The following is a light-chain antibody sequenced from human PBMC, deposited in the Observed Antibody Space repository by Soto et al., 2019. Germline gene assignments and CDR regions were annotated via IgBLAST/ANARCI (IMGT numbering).Light chain of an antibody. V-gene: IGKV3-15*01. CDR3: QQYNNWPPWT. CDR1: QSVSSN. CDR2: GAS. Sequence: EVVMTQSPATLSVSPGERATLSCRASQSVSSNLAWYQQKPGQAHRLLIYGASTRATGIPARFSGSGSATEFTRTISRLQSEDFAVYYCQQYNNWPPWTFGQGTKVEIK. J-gene: IGKJ1*01.